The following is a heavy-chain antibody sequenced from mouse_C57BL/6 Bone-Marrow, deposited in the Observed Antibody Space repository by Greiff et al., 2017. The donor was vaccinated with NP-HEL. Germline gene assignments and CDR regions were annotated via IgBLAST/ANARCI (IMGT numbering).Heavy chain of an antibody. CDR2: IDPSDSET. Sequence: QVQLKQPGAELVRPGSSVKLSCKASGYTFTSYWMHWVKQRPIQGLEWIGNIDPSDSETHYNQKFKDKATLTVDKSSSTAYMQLSSLTSEDSAVYYCARGIHSNYDYWGQGTTLTVSS. CDR3: ARGIHSNYDY. D-gene: IGHD2-5*01. V-gene: IGHV1-52*01. J-gene: IGHJ2*01. CDR1: GYTFTSYW.